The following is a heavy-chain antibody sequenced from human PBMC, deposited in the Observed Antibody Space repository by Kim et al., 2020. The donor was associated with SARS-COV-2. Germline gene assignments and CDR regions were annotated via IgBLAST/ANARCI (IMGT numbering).Heavy chain of an antibody. J-gene: IGHJ4*02. V-gene: IGHV1-3*01. CDR3: ARDGRWLQLNY. CDR2: T. Sequence: TKNSPRFQGRVTSTRDTTASTAYMELSSLRSEDTAVYYCARDGRWLQLNYWGQGTLVTVSS. D-gene: IGHD5-12*01.